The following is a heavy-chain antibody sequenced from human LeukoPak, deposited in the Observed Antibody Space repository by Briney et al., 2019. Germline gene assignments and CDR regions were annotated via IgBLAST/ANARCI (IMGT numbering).Heavy chain of an antibody. Sequence: WASVKVSCKASGYPFSAHFLNWLRQAPGQGLEWMGNIDTTTGNPRYAQDFTGRFVFSLDTSVSTAYLQVTSLKADDTAAYYCVRGTPTPGMDYWGQGTQVTVSS. J-gene: IGHJ4*02. CDR2: IDTTTGNP. D-gene: IGHD3-10*01. CDR1: GYPFSAHF. V-gene: IGHV7-4-1*02. CDR3: VRGTPTPGMDY.